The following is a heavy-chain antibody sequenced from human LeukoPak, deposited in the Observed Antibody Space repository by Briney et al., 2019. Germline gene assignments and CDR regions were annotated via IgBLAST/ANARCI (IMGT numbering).Heavy chain of an antibody. V-gene: IGHV3-30*18. CDR2: VSHDGRTQ. D-gene: IGHD3-16*01. J-gene: IGHJ4*02. Sequence: GGSLRLSCAASGFTFSGFGMHWVRQAPGKGLEWVAVVSHDGRTQFYADSVKGRFTISRDNSKDTVYLQMNSLRVEDTAVYYCAKAGDGCLYTCKFDSWGQGTLVTVSS. CDR3: AKAGDGCLYTCKFDS. CDR1: GFTFSGFG.